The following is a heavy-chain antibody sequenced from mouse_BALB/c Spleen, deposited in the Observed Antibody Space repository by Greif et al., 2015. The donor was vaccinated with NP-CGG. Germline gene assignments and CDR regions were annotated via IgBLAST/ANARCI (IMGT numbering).Heavy chain of an antibody. D-gene: IGHD2-14*01. V-gene: IGHV1S81*02. Sequence: VQLQQSGAELVKPGASVKLSCKASGYTFTSYYMYWVKQRPGQGLEWVGEINPSNGGTNFNEKFKSKATLTVDKSSSTAYMQPSSLTSEDSAVYYCTRSAYYRYDVQVYYAMDYWGQGTSVTVSS. CDR1: GYTFTSYY. CDR3: TRSAYYRYDVQVYYAMDY. J-gene: IGHJ4*01. CDR2: INPSNGGT.